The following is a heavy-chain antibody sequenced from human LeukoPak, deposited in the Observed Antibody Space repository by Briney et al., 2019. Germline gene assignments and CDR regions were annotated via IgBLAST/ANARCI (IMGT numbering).Heavy chain of an antibody. CDR2: ISGSGGTT. D-gene: IGHD2-2*01. Sequence: GGSLRLSCAASGFTFSNYIMSWVRQAPGKGLEWVSVISGSGGTTYYADSVKGRFTISRDNSRNTLYLQMNSLRAEDTAVYYCARDFYAYCSSTSCPSDYWGQGTLVTVSS. CDR3: ARDFYAYCSSTSCPSDY. J-gene: IGHJ4*02. CDR1: GFTFSNYI. V-gene: IGHV3-23*01.